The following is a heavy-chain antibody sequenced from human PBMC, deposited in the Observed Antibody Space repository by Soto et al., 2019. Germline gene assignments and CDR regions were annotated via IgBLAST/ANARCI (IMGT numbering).Heavy chain of an antibody. D-gene: IGHD4-17*01. CDR3: ASYGDYSLVDYGMDV. Sequence: PSETLSLTCTVSGGSISSYYWSWIRQPPGKGLEWIGYICYSGSTNYNPSLKSRVTISVDTSKNQFSLKLSSVTAADTAVYYCASYGDYSLVDYGMDVWGQGTTVTVSS. CDR1: GGSISSYY. J-gene: IGHJ6*02. V-gene: IGHV4-59*01. CDR2: ICYSGST.